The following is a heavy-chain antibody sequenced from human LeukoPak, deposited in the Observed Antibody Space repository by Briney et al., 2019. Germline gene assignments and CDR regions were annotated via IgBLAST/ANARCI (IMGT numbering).Heavy chain of an antibody. CDR3: ARGLVAATPYWFDP. CDR1: EYSFTSYW. J-gene: IGHJ5*02. Sequence: GESLKISCKGSEYSFTSYWIGWVRQMPGKGLEGLGIIYPGDSDTRYSPSFQGQVTISADKSISTAYLQWSSLKASDTAMYYCARGLVAATPYWFDPWGQGTLVTVSS. D-gene: IGHD2-15*01. CDR2: IYPGDSDT. V-gene: IGHV5-51*01.